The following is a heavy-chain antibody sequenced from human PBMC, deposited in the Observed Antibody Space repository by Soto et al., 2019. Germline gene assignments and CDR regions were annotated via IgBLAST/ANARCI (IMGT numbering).Heavy chain of an antibody. Sequence: SETLSLTCTFSGDSVTSNYLTWIRQSPGKGLEWIGYMHYTGFSHYSPSLKGRLTISVDRSKNQFSLQLTSVTAADTAIYYCDILDGYDNYFDYRAQGALVTVSS. CDR2: MHYTGFS. J-gene: IGHJ4*02. CDR1: GDSVTSNY. D-gene: IGHD5-12*01. V-gene: IGHV4-59*08. CDR3: DILDGYDNYFDY.